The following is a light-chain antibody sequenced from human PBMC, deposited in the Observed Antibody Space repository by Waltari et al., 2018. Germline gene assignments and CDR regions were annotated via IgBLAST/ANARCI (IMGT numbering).Light chain of an antibody. CDR3: QVWDRSSDHWV. J-gene: IGLJ3*02. Sequence: SYVLTQPPSVSLAPGQTARITCGGNNIGSKSVHWYQRKTGQALVVGGYDDTDRPSGFPERFSGSNSGNTATLTISRVEAGDEADYYCQVWDRSSDHWVFGGGTKLTVL. CDR2: DDT. V-gene: IGLV3-21*02. CDR1: NIGSKS.